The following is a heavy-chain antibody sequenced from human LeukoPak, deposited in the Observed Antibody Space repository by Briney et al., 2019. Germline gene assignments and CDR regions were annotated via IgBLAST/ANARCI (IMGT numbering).Heavy chain of an antibody. J-gene: IGHJ4*02. V-gene: IGHV1-18*01. Sequence: ASVKVSCKASGGTFSSYGISWVRQAPGQGLAWMGWISGYNGNTNYAQNLQGRVTMTTDTSTSTAYMELRSLRSDDTAVYYCARVLCSGGDCYSLFDYWGQGTLVTVSS. CDR3: ARVLCSGGDCYSLFDY. CDR1: GGTFSSYG. CDR2: ISGYNGNT. D-gene: IGHD2-15*01.